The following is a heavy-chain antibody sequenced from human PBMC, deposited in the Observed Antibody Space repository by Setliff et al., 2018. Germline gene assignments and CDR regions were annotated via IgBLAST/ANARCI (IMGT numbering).Heavy chain of an antibody. D-gene: IGHD2-15*01. CDR2: IWDDGGNK. V-gene: IGHV3-33*08. CDR3: AREVYCSGGRCYGQMPAALGH. Sequence: LRLSCAASGFTFSTYRMHWVRQAPGKGLEWVAVIWDDGGNKYHADSGKGRFTISRDNSKNTLYLQMNSLRYDDTAVYYCAREVYCSGGRCYGQMPAALGHWGQGTLVTVSS. CDR1: GFTFSTYR. J-gene: IGHJ4*02.